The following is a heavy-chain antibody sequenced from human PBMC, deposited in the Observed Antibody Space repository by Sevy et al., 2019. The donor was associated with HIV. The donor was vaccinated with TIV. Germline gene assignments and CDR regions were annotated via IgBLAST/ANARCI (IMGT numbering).Heavy chain of an antibody. J-gene: IGHJ4*02. D-gene: IGHD2-15*01. CDR2: IWYDGSNQ. CDR1: GFTFSSYG. V-gene: IGHV3-33*06. CDR3: AKKWWDGYNIPSDY. Sequence: GGSLRRSCAASGFTFSSYGMHWVRQAPGKGLEWVAVIWYDGSNQYYADSVKGRLTISRDNSKNTLYLQMNSLRVEDTGVYYCAKKWWDGYNIPSDYWGQGTLVTVSS.